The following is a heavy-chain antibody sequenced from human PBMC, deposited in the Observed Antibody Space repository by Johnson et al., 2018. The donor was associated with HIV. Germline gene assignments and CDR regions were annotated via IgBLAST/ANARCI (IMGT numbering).Heavy chain of an antibody. D-gene: IGHD3-10*01. CDR1: GFTFSNYG. Sequence: VQVVESGGGVVQPGGSLRLSCAASGFTFSNYGMHWVRQAPGKGLDWVAFIRYDGSNKYYGDAVKGRFTISRDNSKNTLYLQMNSLRAEDSAVYCCKFGENDAVDIWCQGTIVTVSS. V-gene: IGHV3-30*02. CDR3: KFGENDAVDI. CDR2: IRYDGSNK. J-gene: IGHJ3*02.